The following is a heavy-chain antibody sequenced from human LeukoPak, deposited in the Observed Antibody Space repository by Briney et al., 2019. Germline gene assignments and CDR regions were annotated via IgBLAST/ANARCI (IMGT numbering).Heavy chain of an antibody. CDR1: GFTFSSYA. J-gene: IGHJ6*03. CDR2: ISYDGSNK. Sequence: GGSLRLSCAASGFTFSSYAMHWVRQAPGKGLEWVAVISYDGSNKYYADSVKGRFTISRDNSKNTLYLQMNSLRAEDTAVYYCAREEQDTANYYYYYYYMDVWGKGTTVTVSS. D-gene: IGHD5-18*01. CDR3: AREEQDTANYYYYYYYMDV. V-gene: IGHV3-30-3*01.